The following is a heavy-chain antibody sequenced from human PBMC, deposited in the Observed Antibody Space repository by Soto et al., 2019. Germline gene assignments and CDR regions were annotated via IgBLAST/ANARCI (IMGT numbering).Heavy chain of an antibody. J-gene: IGHJ4*02. Sequence: QVQLVESGGGVVQPGRSLRLSCAASGFTFSTYGMHWVRQAPGKGLEWVAVISYDGNNKYCADSVKGRFIISRDNSKKTLYLQMSSLRTEDTAVYYCAKSVYNWNDGFFDYWGQGTLVTVSS. CDR3: AKSVYNWNDGFFDY. CDR2: ISYDGNNK. CDR1: GFTFSTYG. D-gene: IGHD1-1*01. V-gene: IGHV3-30*18.